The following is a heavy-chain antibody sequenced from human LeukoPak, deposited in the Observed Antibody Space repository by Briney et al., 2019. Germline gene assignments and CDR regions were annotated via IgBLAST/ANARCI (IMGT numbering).Heavy chain of an antibody. CDR3: ARDAYCGGDCYSEYNWFDP. Sequence: SETLSLTCTVSGGSISSSSYYWGWIRQPPGKGPEWIGSIYYSGSTYYNPSLKSRVTISVDTSKNQFSLKLSSVTAADTAVYYCARDAYCGGDCYSEYNWFDPWGQGTLVTVSS. J-gene: IGHJ5*02. CDR1: GGSISSSSYY. V-gene: IGHV4-39*07. D-gene: IGHD2-21*02. CDR2: IYYSGST.